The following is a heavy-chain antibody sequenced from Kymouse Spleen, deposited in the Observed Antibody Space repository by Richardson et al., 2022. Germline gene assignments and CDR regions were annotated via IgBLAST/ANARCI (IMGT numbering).Heavy chain of an antibody. V-gene: IGHV3-30*18. CDR3: AKVHYDILTGYPHYYYYYGMDV. D-gene: IGHD3-9*01. J-gene: IGHJ6*02. Sequence: QVQLVESGGGVVQPGRSLRLSCAASGFTFSSYGMHWVRQAPGKGLEWVAVISYDGSNKYYADSVKGRFTISRDNSKNTLYLQMNSLRAEDTAVYYCAKVHYDILTGYPHYYYYYGMDVWGQGTTVTVSS. CDR1: GFTFSSYG. CDR2: ISYDGSNK.